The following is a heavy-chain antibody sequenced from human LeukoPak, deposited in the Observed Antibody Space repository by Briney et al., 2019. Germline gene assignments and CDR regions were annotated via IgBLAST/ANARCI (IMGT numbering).Heavy chain of an antibody. V-gene: IGHV3-23*01. CDR1: GFTFSSYA. CDR2: FSGSGGST. D-gene: IGHD3-3*01. J-gene: IGHJ4*02. Sequence: GGSLRLSCAASGFTFSSYAMSWARQAPGKGLEWVSGFSGSGGSTYYADSVQGRFTISRDNYKNTLYLQMNSLRAEDTAVYYCAKPRSAESPFDYWGQGTLVTVSS. CDR3: AKPRSAESPFDY.